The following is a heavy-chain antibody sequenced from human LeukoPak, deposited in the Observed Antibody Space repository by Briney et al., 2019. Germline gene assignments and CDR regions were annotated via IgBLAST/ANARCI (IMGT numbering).Heavy chain of an antibody. D-gene: IGHD4-17*01. Sequence: GGSLRLSCAASGFTFSSYSMNWVRQAPGKGLEWVSYISSSSSTIYYADSVKGRFTISRDNAKNSLYLQMNSLRAEDTALYYCAKAGRYGDSRQGNWFDPWGQGTLVTVSS. J-gene: IGHJ5*02. CDR3: AKAGRYGDSRQGNWFDP. CDR1: GFTFSSYS. V-gene: IGHV3-48*04. CDR2: ISSSSSTI.